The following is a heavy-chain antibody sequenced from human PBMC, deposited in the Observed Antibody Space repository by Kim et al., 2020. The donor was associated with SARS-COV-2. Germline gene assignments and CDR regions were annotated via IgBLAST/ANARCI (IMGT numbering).Heavy chain of an antibody. Sequence: GGSLRLSCAASGFTFSSYAMFWVRQAPGTGLEWVAYISYGGSDRNYSDSVKGRFTISRDNSQKSLYLQMNSLRTEATAVYYCARGYSASSDFDSWGQGTL. V-gene: IGHV3-30-3*01. CDR2: ISYGGSDR. D-gene: IGHD1-26*01. CDR1: GFTFSSYA. J-gene: IGHJ4*02. CDR3: ARGYSASSDFDS.